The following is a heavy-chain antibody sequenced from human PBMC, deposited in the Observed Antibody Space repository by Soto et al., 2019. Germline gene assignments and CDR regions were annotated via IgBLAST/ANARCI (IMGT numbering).Heavy chain of an antibody. CDR1: GDTFTTYD. V-gene: IGHV1-8*01. CDR2: INPNSGNI. J-gene: IGHJ4*01. Sequence: ASVKVSCKASGDTFTTYDINWVRLATGHGLEWMGWINPNSGNIGYAQRFQGRVTMTRDTAIRTAYMEVSSLRSDDTAVYYCARGRASGSYYLLDYWGHGTLVTVSS. CDR3: ARGRASGSYYLLDY. D-gene: IGHD3-10*01.